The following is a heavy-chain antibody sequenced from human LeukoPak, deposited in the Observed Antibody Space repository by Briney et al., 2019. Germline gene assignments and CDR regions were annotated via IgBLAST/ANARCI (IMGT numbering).Heavy chain of an antibody. CDR2: MNPNSGNT. D-gene: IGHD4-23*01. CDR1: GYTFTSYD. CDR3: ARALYDYGGNRGWFDP. V-gene: IGHV1-8*01. J-gene: IGHJ5*02. Sequence: ASVKVSCKASGYTFTSYDINWVRQATGQGLEWMGWMNPNSGNTGYAQKFQGRVTMTRNTSISTAYMELSSLRSEDTAVYYCARALYDYGGNRGWFDPWGQGTLVTVSS.